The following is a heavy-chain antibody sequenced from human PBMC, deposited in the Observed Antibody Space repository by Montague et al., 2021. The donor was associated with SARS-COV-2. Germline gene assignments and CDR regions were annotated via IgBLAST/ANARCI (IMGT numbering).Heavy chain of an antibody. Sequence: SETLSLTCTVSGGSISSSSYYWGWIRQPPGKGLEWIGSIYYSGSTYYNPSLKSRVTISVDTSKNQFSLKLSSVTAADTAVYYCARHSGRDTIFGVVIIPDACDIWGKGTMVTVSS. J-gene: IGHJ3*02. CDR2: IYYSGST. CDR3: ARHSGRDTIFGVVIIPDACDI. V-gene: IGHV4-39*01. D-gene: IGHD3-3*01. CDR1: GGSISSSSYY.